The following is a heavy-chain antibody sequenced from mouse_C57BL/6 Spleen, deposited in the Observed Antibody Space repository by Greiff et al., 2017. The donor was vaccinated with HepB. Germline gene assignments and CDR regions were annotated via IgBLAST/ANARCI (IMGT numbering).Heavy chain of an antibody. CDR1: GFNIKDYY. J-gene: IGHJ1*03. CDR2: IDPEDGDT. Sequence: VQLKESGAELVRPGASVKLSCTASGFNIKDYYMHWVKQRPEQGLEWIGRIDPEDGDTEYAPKFQGKATMTADTSSNTAYLQLSSLTSEDTAVYDCTTTTVVATEDFDVWGTGTTVTVSS. D-gene: IGHD1-1*01. V-gene: IGHV14-1*01. CDR3: TTTTVVATEDFDV.